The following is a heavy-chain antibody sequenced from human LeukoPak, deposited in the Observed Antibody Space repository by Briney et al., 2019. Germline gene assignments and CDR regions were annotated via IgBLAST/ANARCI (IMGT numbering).Heavy chain of an antibody. Sequence: PSQTLSLTCTVSGGSISSGSYYWSWIRQPAGKGLEWIGRIYTSGSTNYNPSLKSRVTISVDKSKNQFSLKLSSVTAADTAVYYCARSIAVAGKLLDYWGQGTLVTVSS. CDR2: IYTSGST. CDR3: ARSIAVAGKLLDY. D-gene: IGHD6-19*01. J-gene: IGHJ4*02. CDR1: GGSISSGSYY. V-gene: IGHV4-61*02.